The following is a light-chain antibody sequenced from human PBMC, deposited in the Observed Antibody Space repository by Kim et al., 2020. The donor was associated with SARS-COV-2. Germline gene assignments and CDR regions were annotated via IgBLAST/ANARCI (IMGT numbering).Light chain of an antibody. CDR1: HSVSSSY. J-gene: IGKJ1*01. CDR3: QQYGSSPRT. Sequence: SPGGRYTLSCSASHSVSSSYLSWYQQKPGQAPRLLIYGASSRATGIPDRFSGSGYGTDFTLTISRLEPEDFAVYYCQQYGSSPRTFGQGTKVDIK. V-gene: IGKV3-20*01. CDR2: GAS.